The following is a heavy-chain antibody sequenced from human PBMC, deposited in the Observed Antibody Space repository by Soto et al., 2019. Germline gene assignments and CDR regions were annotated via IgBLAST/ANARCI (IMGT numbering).Heavy chain of an antibody. D-gene: IGHD3-10*01. CDR1: GGTIRSVGWR. CDR2: IYYSGST. J-gene: IGHJ6*02. V-gene: IGHV4-31*02. CDR3: ARITIVRGVLWPYAYCGMDV. Sequence: TSLTHRVPKSVSGGTIRSVGWRWSWIRQHPGKGLAWIGYIYYSGSTYYNPSLKSRVTISVDTSKNQFSLKLSSVTAADTAVYYCARITIVRGVLWPYAYCGMDVCGQGTTVTAS.